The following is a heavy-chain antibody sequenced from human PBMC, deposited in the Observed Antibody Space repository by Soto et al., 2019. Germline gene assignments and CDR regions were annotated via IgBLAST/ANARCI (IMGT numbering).Heavy chain of an antibody. CDR2: ISGSGGST. V-gene: IGHV3-23*01. CDR1: GFTFSSYA. J-gene: IGHJ4*02. D-gene: IGHD2-21*02. Sequence: GGSLRLSCAASGFTFSSYAMSWVRQAPGKGLEWVSAISGSGGSTYYADSVKGRFTISRDNSKNTLYLQVNSLRAEDTAVYYCAKGGSMVVTAIDYWGQGTLVTVSS. CDR3: AKGGSMVVTAIDY.